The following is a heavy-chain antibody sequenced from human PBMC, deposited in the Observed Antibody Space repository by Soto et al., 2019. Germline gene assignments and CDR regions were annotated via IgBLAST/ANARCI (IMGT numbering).Heavy chain of an antibody. CDR1: GGTFSSYA. D-gene: IGHD5-12*01. CDR2: IVPIVDTS. V-gene: IGHV1-69*12. Sequence: QVQLVQSGAEVRQPASSVKVSCKTSGGTFSSYAISWVRQAPGQGLEWMGGIVPIVDTSTYAQKFQGRVTITADESTSTVYMERSSLRYDDTAVYYCVRVVAIPGYPDNWGQGTLVTVSS. CDR3: VRVVAIPGYPDN. J-gene: IGHJ4*02.